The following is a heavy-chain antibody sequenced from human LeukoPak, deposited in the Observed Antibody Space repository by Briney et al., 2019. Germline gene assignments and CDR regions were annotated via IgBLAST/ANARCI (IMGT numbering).Heavy chain of an antibody. CDR3: ARDDGGY. D-gene: IGHD3-16*01. V-gene: IGHV3-48*01. CDR2: ISSSSSPT. Sequence: GGSLRLSCAASGFTFSTYAMNWVRQAPGKGLEWVSYISSSSSPTYYADSVQGRFTISRDNAKNSLYLQMNSLGGEDTAVYYCARDDGGYWGQGTLVTVSS. CDR1: GFTFSTYA. J-gene: IGHJ4*02.